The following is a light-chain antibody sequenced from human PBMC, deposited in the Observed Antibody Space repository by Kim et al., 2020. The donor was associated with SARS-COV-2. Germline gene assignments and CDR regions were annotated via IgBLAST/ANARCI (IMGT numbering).Light chain of an antibody. CDR2: GKN. CDR3: NSRDSSGKHHVV. Sequence: SSELTQDPAVSVALGQTVRITCQGDSLRSYYASWYQQKPGQAPVLVIYGKNNRPSGIPDRFSGSSSGNTASLTITGAQAEDEADYYCNSRDSSGKHHVVF. V-gene: IGLV3-19*01. J-gene: IGLJ2*01. CDR1: SLRSYY.